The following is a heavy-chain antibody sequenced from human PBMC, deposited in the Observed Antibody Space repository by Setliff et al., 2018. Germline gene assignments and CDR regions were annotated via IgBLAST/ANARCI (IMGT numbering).Heavy chain of an antibody. CDR3: ARDLIPVTYYYDSSGYSGAFDI. CDR1: GGSISSSSYY. D-gene: IGHD3-22*01. J-gene: IGHJ3*02. CDR2: IYYSGST. V-gene: IGHV4-39*07. Sequence: TSETLSLTCTVSGGSISSSSYYWGWIRQPPGKGLEWIGSIYYSGSTYYNPSLKSRVTISVDTSKNQFSLRLSSVTAADTAVYYCARDLIPVTYYYDSSGYSGAFDIWGQGTMVTVSS.